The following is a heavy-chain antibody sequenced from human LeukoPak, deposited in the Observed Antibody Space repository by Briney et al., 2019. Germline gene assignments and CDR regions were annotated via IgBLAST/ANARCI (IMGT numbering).Heavy chain of an antibody. CDR2: IYSSGST. V-gene: IGHV3-53*01. J-gene: IGHJ4*02. CDR3: ARDLGSYTDY. D-gene: IGHD1-26*01. Sequence: GGSLRLSCAASGFTVSSNYMSWVRQAPGKGPEWVSVIYSSGSTYYADSVKGRFTISRDNSKNTLYLQMNSLRAEDTAVYYCARDLGSYTDYWGQGTLVTVSS. CDR1: GFTVSSNY.